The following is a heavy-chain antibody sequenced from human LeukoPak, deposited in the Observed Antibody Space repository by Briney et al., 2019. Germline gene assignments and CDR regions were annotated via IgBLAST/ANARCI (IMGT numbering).Heavy chain of an antibody. CDR2: ITASGTAM. CDR1: GFTFSSYS. Sequence: GGSLRLSCAASGFTFSSYSMNWVRQAPGKGLEWVSHITASGTAMFYADSVKGRFTISRDNSKNTLYLQMNSLRAEDTAVYYCASPPYASAYYWGQGTLVTVSS. V-gene: IGHV3-48*01. D-gene: IGHD3-10*01. CDR3: ASPPYASAYY. J-gene: IGHJ4*02.